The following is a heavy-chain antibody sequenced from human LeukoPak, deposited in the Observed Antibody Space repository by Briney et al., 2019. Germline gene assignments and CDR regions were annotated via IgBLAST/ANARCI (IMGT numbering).Heavy chain of an antibody. V-gene: IGHV1-18*01. J-gene: IGHJ4*02. CDR1: GYTFTSYG. Sequence: ASVKVSCKASGYTFTSYGISWVRQAPGQGLEWMVWICDYNGNTNYAQKLQGRVTMTTDTSTSTAYMELRSLRSDDTAVYYCARPLYYDSSGYPGYFDYWGQGTLVTVSS. CDR2: ICDYNGNT. CDR3: ARPLYYDSSGYPGYFDY. D-gene: IGHD3-22*01.